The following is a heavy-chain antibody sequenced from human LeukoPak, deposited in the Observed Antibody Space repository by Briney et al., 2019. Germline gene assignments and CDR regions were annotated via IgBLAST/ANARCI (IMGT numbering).Heavy chain of an antibody. CDR3: ARGHTSMGFLDY. D-gene: IGHD5-18*01. Sequence: ASVEVSCKASGYTFTGYYMHWVRQAPGQGLEWMGCINPNSGGTNYAQKFQGRVTMTRDTSISTAYMELSSLRSDDTAIYYCARGHTSMGFLDYWGQGTLVTVSS. CDR2: INPNSGGT. J-gene: IGHJ4*02. V-gene: IGHV1-2*02. CDR1: GYTFTGYY.